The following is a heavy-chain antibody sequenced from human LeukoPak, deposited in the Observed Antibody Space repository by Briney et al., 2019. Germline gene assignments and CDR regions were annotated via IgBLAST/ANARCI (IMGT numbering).Heavy chain of an antibody. Sequence: GASVKVSCKASGYTFTGYYMHWVRQAPGQGLEWLGWINPKSGDTKYAQKFQGRVTMTRDTSISTAYMELNSLRSDDTAVYFCARDEATGSFYYFDNWGQGTLVTVSS. J-gene: IGHJ4*02. D-gene: IGHD1-26*01. CDR2: INPKSGDT. CDR3: ARDEATGSFYYFDN. V-gene: IGHV1-2*02. CDR1: GYTFTGYY.